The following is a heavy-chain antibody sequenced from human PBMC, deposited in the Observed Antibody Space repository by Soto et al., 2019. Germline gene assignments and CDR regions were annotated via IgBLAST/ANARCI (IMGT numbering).Heavy chain of an antibody. CDR1: GYSFTSYW. D-gene: IGHD1-7*01. Sequence: GESLKISCKGSGYSFTSYWIGWVRQMPGKGLEWMGIIYPGDSDTRYSPSFQGQVTISADKSISTAYLQWSSLKASDTAMYYCARTTGTTFASFYYYYGLDVWGQGTTVTVSS. CDR2: IYPGDSDT. J-gene: IGHJ6*02. V-gene: IGHV5-51*01. CDR3: ARTTGTTFASFYYYYGLDV.